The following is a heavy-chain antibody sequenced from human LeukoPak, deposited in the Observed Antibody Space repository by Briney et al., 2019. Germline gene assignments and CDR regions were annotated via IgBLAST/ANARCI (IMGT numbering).Heavy chain of an antibody. J-gene: IGHJ6*02. CDR2: INPNSGGT. V-gene: IGHV1-2*06. CDR3: ARVRATMVRGVIYYYYGMDV. Sequence: ASVKVSCKASGYTFTGYYMHWVRQAPGQGLEWMGRINPNSGGTNYAQKFQGRVTMTRDTSISTAHMELSRLRSDDTAVYYCARVRATMVRGVIYYYYGMDVWGQGTAVTVSS. D-gene: IGHD3-10*01. CDR1: GYTFTGYY.